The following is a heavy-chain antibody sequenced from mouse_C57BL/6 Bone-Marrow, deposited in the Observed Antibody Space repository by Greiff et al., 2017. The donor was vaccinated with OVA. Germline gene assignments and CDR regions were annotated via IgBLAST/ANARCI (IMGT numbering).Heavy chain of an antibody. D-gene: IGHD4-1*01. J-gene: IGHJ2*01. CDR3: ARTGEVDY. V-gene: IGHV5-6*02. CDR1: GFTFSSYG. Sequence: EVMLVESGGDLVKPGGSLKLSCAASGFTFSSYGMSWVRQTPDKRLEWVATISSGGSYTYYPDSVKGRFTISRDNAKNTLYLQMSSLKSEDTAMYYCARTGEVDYWGQGTTLTVSS. CDR2: ISSGGSYT.